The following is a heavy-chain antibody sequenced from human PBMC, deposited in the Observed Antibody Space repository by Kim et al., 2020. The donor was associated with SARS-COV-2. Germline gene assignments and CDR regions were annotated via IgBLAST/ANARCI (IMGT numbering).Heavy chain of an antibody. Sequence: SETLSLTCAVYGGSFSGNYWNWIRQPPGKGLEWIGEISHSEYTNYNPSLKNRVTISVDTSKNQFSLKLSSVTAADTAVYYCASDLYTGGYRGMDVGGQGTTGTVSS. CDR1: GGSFSGNY. CDR2: ISHSEYT. D-gene: IGHD1-26*01. V-gene: IGHV4-34*01. J-gene: IGHJ6*02. CDR3: ASDLYTGGYRGMDV.